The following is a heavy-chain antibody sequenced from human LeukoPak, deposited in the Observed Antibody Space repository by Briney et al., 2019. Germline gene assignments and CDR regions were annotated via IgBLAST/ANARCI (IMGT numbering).Heavy chain of an antibody. Sequence: GRSLRLSCAASGFTFSSYAMHWVRQAPGKGLEWVAVISYDGSNKYYADPVKGRFTISRDNSKNTLYLQMNSLRAEDTAVYYCARDRTGLRMDVWGQGTTVTVSS. CDR2: ISYDGSNK. V-gene: IGHV3-30-3*01. CDR3: ARDRTGLRMDV. J-gene: IGHJ6*02. CDR1: GFTFSSYA.